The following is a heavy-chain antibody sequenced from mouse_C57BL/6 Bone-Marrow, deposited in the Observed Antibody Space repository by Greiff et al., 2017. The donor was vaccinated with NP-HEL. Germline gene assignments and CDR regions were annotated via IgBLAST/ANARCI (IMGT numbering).Heavy chain of an antibody. J-gene: IGHJ3*01. D-gene: IGHD1-2*01. CDR1: GFTFSDYG. Sequence: EVKLLESGGGLVKPGGSLKLSCAASGFTFSDYGMHWVRQAPEKGLEWVAYISSGSSTIYYADTVKGRFTISRDNAKNTLFLQMTSLRSEDTAMYYCARHYFFAYWGQGTLVTVSA. CDR3: ARHYFFAY. CDR2: ISSGSSTI. V-gene: IGHV5-17*01.